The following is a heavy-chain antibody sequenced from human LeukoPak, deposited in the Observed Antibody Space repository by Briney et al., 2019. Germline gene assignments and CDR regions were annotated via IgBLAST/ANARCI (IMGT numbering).Heavy chain of an antibody. CDR2: INPNSGGT. CDR3: AREGGSSGYYQNLDY. Sequence: ASVKVSCRASGYTFTGYYMHWVRQAPGQGLEWMGWINPNSGGTNYAQKFQGRVTMTRDTSISTAYMELSRLRSDDTAVYYCAREGGSSGYYQNLDYRGQGTLVTVSS. V-gene: IGHV1-2*02. D-gene: IGHD3-22*01. J-gene: IGHJ4*02. CDR1: GYTFTGYY.